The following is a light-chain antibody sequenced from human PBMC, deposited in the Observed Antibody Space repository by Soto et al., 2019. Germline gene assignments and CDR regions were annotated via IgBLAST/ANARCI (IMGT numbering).Light chain of an antibody. CDR2: EVS. J-gene: IGLJ3*02. V-gene: IGLV2-23*02. Sequence: QSALTQPASVSGSPGQSITISCTGTSSDVGSYNLVSRYQQHPGKAPKLMIYEVSKRPSGVSNRFSGSKSGNTASLTISGLQAEDEADYYCCSYAGSSTPWVFGGGTKVTVL. CDR3: CSYAGSSTPWV. CDR1: SSDVGSYNL.